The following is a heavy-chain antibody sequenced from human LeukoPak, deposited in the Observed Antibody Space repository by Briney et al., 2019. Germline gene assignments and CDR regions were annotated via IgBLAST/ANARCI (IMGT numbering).Heavy chain of an antibody. CDR2: ISSSGSTI. D-gene: IGHD6-13*01. V-gene: IGHV3-48*04. Sequence: GGSLRLSCAASGFTFSTSWMTWVRQAPGKGLEWVSYISSSGSTIYYADSVKGRFTISRDNAKNSLYLQMNSLRAEDTAVYYCARDKVAAAGTFDYWGQGTLVTVSS. CDR1: GFTFSTSW. J-gene: IGHJ4*02. CDR3: ARDKVAAAGTFDY.